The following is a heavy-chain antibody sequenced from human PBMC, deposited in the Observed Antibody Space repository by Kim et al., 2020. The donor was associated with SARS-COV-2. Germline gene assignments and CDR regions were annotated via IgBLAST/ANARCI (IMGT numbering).Heavy chain of an antibody. D-gene: IGHD2-8*01. J-gene: IGHJ4*02. V-gene: IGHV3-9*01. CDR3: AKGPGHGRFLEEYYFDY. Sequence: VKGRFTISRDNAKNSLYLQMNSLRAEDTALYYCAKGPGHGRFLEEYYFDYWGQGTLVTVSS.